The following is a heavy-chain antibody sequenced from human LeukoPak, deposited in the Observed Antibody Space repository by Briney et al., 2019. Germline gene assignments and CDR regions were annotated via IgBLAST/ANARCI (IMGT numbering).Heavy chain of an antibody. Sequence: SETLSLTCTVSGGSFSGYYWSWIRQPPGKGLEWIGCIYYSGSSNYNPSIKSRVTISVDTSKNQFSLKLNSVTAADTAVYYCARGDYDSSDYFYPIDYWGQGTLVPVSS. J-gene: IGHJ4*02. V-gene: IGHV4-59*01. CDR1: GGSFSGYY. CDR3: ARGDYDSSDYFYPIDY. CDR2: IYYSGSS. D-gene: IGHD3-22*01.